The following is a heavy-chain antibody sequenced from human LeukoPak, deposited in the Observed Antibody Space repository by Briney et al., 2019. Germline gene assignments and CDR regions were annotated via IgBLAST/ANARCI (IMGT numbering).Heavy chain of an antibody. J-gene: IGHJ3*02. V-gene: IGHV4-4*02. CDR1: RGSIMTTHW. Sequence: SETLSLTCTLSRGSIMTTHWWSWVRQPPGKGLEWIGEIYHTGTTNYSPSLKSRLTISVDQSRNQFSLRLSSVTAADTAVYYCARPDLANWGSGDVEAFDIWGQGTMVTVSS. CDR3: ARPDLANWGSGDVEAFDI. CDR2: IYHTGTT. D-gene: IGHD7-27*01.